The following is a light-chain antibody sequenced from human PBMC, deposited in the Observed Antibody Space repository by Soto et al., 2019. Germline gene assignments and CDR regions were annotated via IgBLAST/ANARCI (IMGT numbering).Light chain of an antibody. CDR3: QQYSKWPIT. CDR1: QSLSSD. Sequence: EIVVTQSPASLSLSPGEGDNLXCRASQSLSSDLDWYQQKPGQARRLLIYDASNRAHGSPARFSGSGSATEFTRTISSLQSEDFAVYYGQQYSKWPITFGQGTRLEIK. V-gene: IGKV3D-15*01. CDR2: DAS. J-gene: IGKJ5*01.